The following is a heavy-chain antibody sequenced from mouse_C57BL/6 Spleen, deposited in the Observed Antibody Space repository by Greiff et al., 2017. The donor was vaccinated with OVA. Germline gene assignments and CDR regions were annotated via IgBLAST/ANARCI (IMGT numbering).Heavy chain of an antibody. J-gene: IGHJ3*01. CDR2: IHPNSGST. CDR1: GYTFTSYW. CDR3: ARTGTGFAY. Sequence: QVQLKQPGAELVKPGASVKLSCKASGYTFTSYWMHWVKQRPGQGLEWIGMIHPNSGSTNYNEKFKSKATLTVDKSSSTAYMQLSSLTSEDSAVYYCARTGTGFAYWGQGTLVTVSA. D-gene: IGHD4-1*01. V-gene: IGHV1-64*01.